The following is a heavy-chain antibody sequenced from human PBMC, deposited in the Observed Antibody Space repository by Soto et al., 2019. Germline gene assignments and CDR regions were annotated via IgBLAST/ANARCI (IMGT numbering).Heavy chain of an antibody. D-gene: IGHD1-26*01. Sequence: PSETLSLTCAVSDGSISSSNWWSWVRQPPGKGLEWIGEIYHSGSTNYNPSLKSRVTISVDKSKNQFSLKLSSVTAADTAVYYCARVSGSYYYGMDVWGQGTTVTVSS. CDR3: ARVSGSYYYGMDV. J-gene: IGHJ6*02. CDR1: DGSISSSNW. CDR2: IYHSGST. V-gene: IGHV4-4*02.